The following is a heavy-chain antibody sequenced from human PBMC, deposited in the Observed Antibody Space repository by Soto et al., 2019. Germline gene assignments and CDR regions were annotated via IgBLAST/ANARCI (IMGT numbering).Heavy chain of an antibody. CDR1: GYTFTSHG. CDR2: ISGYNGNT. J-gene: IGHJ6*02. Sequence: GASVKVSCKASGYTFTSHGISWVRQAPGQGLEWMGWISGYNGNTNYAQKLQGRVTMTTDTSTSTAYMELRSLRSDDTAMYYCARHSTAARRLYYYYYGMDVWGQGTTVTVSS. CDR3: ARHSTAARRLYYYYYGMDV. D-gene: IGHD6-6*01. V-gene: IGHV1-18*04.